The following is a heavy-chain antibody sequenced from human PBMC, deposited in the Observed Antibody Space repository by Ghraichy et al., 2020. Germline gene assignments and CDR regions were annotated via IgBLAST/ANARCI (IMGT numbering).Heavy chain of an antibody. J-gene: IGHJ4*02. CDR1: GFTFSSYG. V-gene: IGHV3-30*18. CDR2: ISYDGSNK. Sequence: GGSLRLSCAASGFTFSSYGMHWVRQAPGKGLEWVAVISYDGSNKYYADSVKGRFTISRDNSKSTLYLQMNSLRAEDTALYYCAKDAFGYSYGSFDSWGQGTLVTVSS. D-gene: IGHD5-18*01. CDR3: AKDAFGYSYGSFDS.